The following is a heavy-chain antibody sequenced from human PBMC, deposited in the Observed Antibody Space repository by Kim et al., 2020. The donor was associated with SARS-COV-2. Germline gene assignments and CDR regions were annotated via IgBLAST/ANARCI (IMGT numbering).Heavy chain of an antibody. CDR1: GYTFTSYA. V-gene: IGHV1-3*01. D-gene: IGHD2-2*01. J-gene: IGHJ5*02. CDR3: ARVVVVVPYGWFDP. Sequence: ASVKVSCKASGYTFTSYAMHWVRQAPGQRLEWMGWINAGNGNTKYSQKFQGRVTITRDTSASTAYMELSSLRSEDTAVYYCARVVVVVPYGWFDPWGQGTLVTVSS. CDR2: INAGNGNT.